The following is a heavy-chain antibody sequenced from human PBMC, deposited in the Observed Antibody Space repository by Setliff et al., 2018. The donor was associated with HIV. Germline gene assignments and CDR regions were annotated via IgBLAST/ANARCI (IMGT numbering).Heavy chain of an antibody. CDR2: ISYSGST. J-gene: IGHJ6*03. V-gene: IGHV4-39*07. CDR1: GASISNNNEY. CDR3: VRNGNYYYYMDV. Sequence: SETLSLTCSVSGASISNNNEYWGWIRQPPGKGLEWIGDISYSGSTYYNPSLKTRVTISIDSSKNQFSLKLHLQMNSLRGEDTAVYYCVRNGNYYYYMDVWGKGTTVTVSS.